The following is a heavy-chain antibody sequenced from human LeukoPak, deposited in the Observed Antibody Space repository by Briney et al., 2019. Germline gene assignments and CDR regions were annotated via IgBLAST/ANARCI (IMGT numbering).Heavy chain of an antibody. V-gene: IGHV1-69*06. Sequence: GASVKVSCKASGGSLRSYGISWVRQAPGQGLEWMGRIIPVFGTANYAQKFQDRVTITADTVSNTAYMELTSLTSEDTAVYFCAKQGEIRQDYYMDVWGNGTAVTVSS. CDR1: GGSLRSYG. J-gene: IGHJ6*03. CDR3: AKQGEIRQDYYMDV. CDR2: IIPVFGTA. D-gene: IGHD1/OR15-1a*01.